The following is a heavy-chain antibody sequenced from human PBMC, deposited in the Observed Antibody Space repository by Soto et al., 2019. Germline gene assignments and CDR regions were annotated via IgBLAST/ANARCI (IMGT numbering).Heavy chain of an antibody. CDR1: GGSISSYY. V-gene: IGHV4-59*01. Sequence: SETLSLTCTVSGGSISSYYWSWIRQPPGKGLEWIGYIYYSGSTNYNPSLKSRVTISVDTSKNQFSLKLSSVTAADTAVYYCARTRGVYGDYPDWGQGTLVTVSS. D-gene: IGHD4-17*01. CDR2: IYYSGST. CDR3: ARTRGVYGDYPD. J-gene: IGHJ4*02.